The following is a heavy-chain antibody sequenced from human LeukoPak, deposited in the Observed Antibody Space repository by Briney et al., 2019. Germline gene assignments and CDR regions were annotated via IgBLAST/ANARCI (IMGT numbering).Heavy chain of an antibody. CDR1: GFTVSRNY. CDR2: IYSGGST. CDR3: ARGSVFLVLDP. J-gene: IGHJ5*02. V-gene: IGHV3-53*01. D-gene: IGHD3-10*01. Sequence: GGSLRLSCAVSGFTVSRNYLSWVRQTPGKGLEWVSVIYSGGSTYYADSVKGRFTISRDNSKNTLYLQMNSLRAEDTAVYYCARGSVFLVLDPWGQGTLVTVSS.